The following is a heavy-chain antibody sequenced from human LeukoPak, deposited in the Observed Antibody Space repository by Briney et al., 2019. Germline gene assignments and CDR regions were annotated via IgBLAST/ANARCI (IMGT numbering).Heavy chain of an antibody. CDR1: GFTFRSHA. J-gene: IGHJ4*02. Sequence: GGSLRLSCATSGFTFRSHAMHWVRQSPGKGPEWVALIWYDGSNKYYTDSVKGRLTISRDNSKNTLYLQMNSLRAEDTAIYYCAREGPRGNSQFDYWGQGTLVTVSS. D-gene: IGHD2/OR15-2a*01. CDR3: AREGPRGNSQFDY. V-gene: IGHV3-33*01. CDR2: IWYDGSNK.